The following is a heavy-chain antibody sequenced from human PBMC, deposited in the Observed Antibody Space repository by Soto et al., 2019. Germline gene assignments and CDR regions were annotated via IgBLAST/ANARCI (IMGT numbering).Heavy chain of an antibody. Sequence: QVQLVESGGGVVQPGRSLRLSCAASGFTFSSYGMHWVRQAPGKGLEWVAVIWYDGSNKYYAGSVKGRFTISRDNSKNTLYLQMNSLRAEDTAVYYCARTGYSSGWSLFDYWGQGTLVTVSS. CDR3: ARTGYSSGWSLFDY. V-gene: IGHV3-33*01. CDR2: IWYDGSNK. J-gene: IGHJ4*02. D-gene: IGHD6-19*01. CDR1: GFTFSSYG.